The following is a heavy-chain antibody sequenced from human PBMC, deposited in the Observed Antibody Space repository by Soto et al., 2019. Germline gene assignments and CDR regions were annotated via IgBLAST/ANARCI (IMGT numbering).Heavy chain of an antibody. CDR1: GYTFTSYG. D-gene: IGHD5-12*01. Sequence: ASVKVSCKASGYTFTSYGISWVRQAPGQGLEWMGWISAYNGNTNYAQKLQGRVTMTTDTSTSTAYMELRSLRSDDTAVYYCARDRPDIVAIPNCDYWGQGTLVTVS. CDR3: ARDRPDIVAIPNCDY. CDR2: ISAYNGNT. V-gene: IGHV1-18*01. J-gene: IGHJ4*02.